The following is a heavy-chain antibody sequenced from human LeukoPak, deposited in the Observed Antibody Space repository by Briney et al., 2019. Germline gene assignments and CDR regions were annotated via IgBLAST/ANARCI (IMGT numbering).Heavy chain of an antibody. CDR2: IWYDGNIQ. D-gene: IGHD3-10*01. CDR3: ASWLGPY. CDR1: GFGFSSYG. V-gene: IGHV3-33*03. J-gene: IGHJ4*02. Sequence: GGSLRLSCAAYGFGFSSYGMHWVRQAPGKGLEWVAVIWYDGNIQYYADSVKGRFTISRDNAKNSLYLQMNSLRAEDTAVYYCASWLGPYWGQGTLVTVSS.